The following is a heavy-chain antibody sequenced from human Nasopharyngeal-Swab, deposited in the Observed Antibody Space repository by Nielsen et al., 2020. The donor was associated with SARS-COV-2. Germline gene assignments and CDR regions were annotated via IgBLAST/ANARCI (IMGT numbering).Heavy chain of an antibody. V-gene: IGHV3-30*04. CDR1: GFTFSSYA. J-gene: IGHJ6*02. Sequence: GESLKISCAASGFTFSSYAMHWVRQAPGKGLEWVAVISYDGSNKYYADSVKGRFTISRDNSKNTLYLQMNSLKTEDTAVYYCTTFPVWGQGTTVTVSS. CDR2: ISYDGSNK. CDR3: TTFPV. D-gene: IGHD1-14*01.